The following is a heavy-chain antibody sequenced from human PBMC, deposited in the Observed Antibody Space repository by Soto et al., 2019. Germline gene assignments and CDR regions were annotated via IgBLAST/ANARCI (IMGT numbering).Heavy chain of an antibody. CDR2: ISYDGSNK. CDR3: ARESHSYGDAFDI. Sequence: QVQLVESGGGVVQPGRSLRLSCAASGFTFSSYAMHWVRQAPGKGLEWVAVISYDGSNKYYADSVKGRFTISRDNSKNTLYLQMNSLRAEDTAVYYCARESHSYGDAFDIWGQGTMVTVSS. CDR1: GFTFSSYA. D-gene: IGHD5-18*01. V-gene: IGHV3-30-3*01. J-gene: IGHJ3*02.